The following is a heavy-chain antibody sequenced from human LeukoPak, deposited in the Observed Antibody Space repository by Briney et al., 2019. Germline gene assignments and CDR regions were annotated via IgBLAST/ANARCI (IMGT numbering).Heavy chain of an antibody. CDR3: ARDLLTMVRGVIYYYYGMDV. V-gene: IGHV3-7*01. J-gene: IGHJ6*02. CDR1: GFTFSSYW. D-gene: IGHD3-10*01. CDR2: IKQDGSEK. Sequence: GGSLRLSCAASGFTFSSYWMSWVRQAPGKGLEWVANIKQDGSEKYYVDSVKGRFTTSRDNAKNSLYLQMNSLRAEDTAVYYCARDLLTMVRGVIYYYYGMDVWGQGTTVTVSS.